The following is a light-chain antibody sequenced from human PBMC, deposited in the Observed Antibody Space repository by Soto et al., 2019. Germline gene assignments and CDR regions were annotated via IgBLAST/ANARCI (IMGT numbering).Light chain of an antibody. V-gene: IGLV2-8*01. CDR2: EVS. Sequence: QSALTQPPSASGSPGQSVTISCTGTSSDVGGYNYVSWYQQHPGKAPKLMIYEVSKRPSGVPDSFSGSKSGNTASLTVSWLQAADEADYFCSSYPGSLYVFGTGTKLTVL. CDR3: SSYPGSLYV. J-gene: IGLJ1*01. CDR1: SSDVGGYNY.